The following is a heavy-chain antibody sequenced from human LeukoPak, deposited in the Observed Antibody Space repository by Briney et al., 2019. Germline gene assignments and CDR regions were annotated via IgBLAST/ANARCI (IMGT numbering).Heavy chain of an antibody. CDR1: GFTSDDYA. V-gene: IGHV3-9*02. D-gene: IGHD2-15*01. Sequence: GGSLRLSCAASGFTSDDYAMHWVRQAPGKGLEWVSGISWNSGSIGYADSVKGRFTISRDNAKNSLYLQMNSLRAEDTALYYCAKGRYCSGGSCYSGFDPWGQGTLVTVSS. J-gene: IGHJ5*02. CDR3: AKGRYCSGGSCYSGFDP. CDR2: ISWNSGSI.